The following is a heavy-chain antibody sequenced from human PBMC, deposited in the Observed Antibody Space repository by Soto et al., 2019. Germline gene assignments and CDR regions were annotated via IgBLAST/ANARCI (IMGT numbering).Heavy chain of an antibody. CDR2: ISGSGGNT. Sequence: EEQLLESGGSLVHPGGSLRLSCAASGFSFSYFAMSWVRQAPGKGLEWVAAISGSGGNTYYADSVKGRFTISRANSKNTLFLQMNSLRDEDTAVYYCEKDCRGSGWSTLDHWGQGTLVTVSS. CDR3: EKDCRGSGWSTLDH. D-gene: IGHD6-19*01. J-gene: IGHJ4*02. V-gene: IGHV3-23*01. CDR1: GFSFSYFA.